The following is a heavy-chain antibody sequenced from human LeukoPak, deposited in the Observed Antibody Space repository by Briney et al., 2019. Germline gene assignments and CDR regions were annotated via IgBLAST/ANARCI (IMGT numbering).Heavy chain of an antibody. V-gene: IGHV3-23*01. Sequence: GGSLRLSCAASGFTFSNYAMSWVRQAPGKGLEWVSAISGSGGSTYYADSVKGRFTISRDNSKNTLYLQMNSLRAEDRAVYYCANPYDSSGYWAFDIWGQGTMVTVSS. CDR2: ISGSGGST. CDR1: GFTFSNYA. J-gene: IGHJ3*02. CDR3: ANPYDSSGYWAFDI. D-gene: IGHD3-22*01.